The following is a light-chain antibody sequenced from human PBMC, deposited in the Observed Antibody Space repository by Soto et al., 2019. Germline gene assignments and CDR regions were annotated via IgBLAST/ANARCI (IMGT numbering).Light chain of an antibody. J-gene: IGKJ3*01. V-gene: IGKV3-11*01. CDR2: DAS. CDR1: QNVSTY. Sequence: EIVLTQSPATLSLSPGERATLSCRASQNVSTYLAWYQQKPGQAPRLLLYDASNRATGIPARFSGSGSGTDFTLTISRLEPEDFAVFYCQHLTNWLTFGPGTKVDIK. CDR3: QHLTNWLT.